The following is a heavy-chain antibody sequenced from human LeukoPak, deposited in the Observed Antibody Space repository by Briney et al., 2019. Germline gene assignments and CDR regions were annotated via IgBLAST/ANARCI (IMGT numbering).Heavy chain of an antibody. CDR2: ISSSGSTI. D-gene: IGHD4-17*01. CDR3: ARDGKDGDALRFDY. V-gene: IGHV3-48*03. J-gene: IGHJ4*02. Sequence: GGALRLSCAASGFTFSRYEMNWVRQTPGKGLEGVSYISSSGSTIYYADSVKGRFTISRDNAKNSLYLQMNSVRAEDTAVYYCARDGKDGDALRFDYWGQGTLVTVSS. CDR1: GFTFSRYE.